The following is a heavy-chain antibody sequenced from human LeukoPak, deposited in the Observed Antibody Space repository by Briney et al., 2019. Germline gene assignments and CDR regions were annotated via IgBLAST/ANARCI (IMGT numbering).Heavy chain of an antibody. J-gene: IGHJ4*02. CDR1: GGSISSYY. Sequence: SETLSLTCTVSGGSISSYYWSWIRQPPGKGLEWIGYIYYSGSTNYNPSLKSRVTISVDTSKNQFSLKLSSVTAADTAVYYCARDDFLEYYFDYWGQGTLVTVSS. CDR2: IYYSGST. D-gene: IGHD1-1*01. CDR3: ARDDFLEYYFDY. V-gene: IGHV4-59*12.